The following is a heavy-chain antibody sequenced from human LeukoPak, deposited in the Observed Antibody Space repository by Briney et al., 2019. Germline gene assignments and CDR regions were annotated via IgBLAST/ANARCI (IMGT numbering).Heavy chain of an antibody. V-gene: IGHV4-34*01. J-gene: IGHJ4*02. CDR1: GGSFSGYY. CDR2: INHSGST. D-gene: IGHD4-17*01. Sequence: SETLSLTCAVYGGSFSGYYWSWIRQPPGKGLEWIGEINHSGSTNYNPSLKSRVTISVDTSKNQFSLKLSSVTAADTAVYYCARNKGEEATVTGSEGYYFDYWGQGTLVTVSS. CDR3: ARNKGEEATVTGSEGYYFDY.